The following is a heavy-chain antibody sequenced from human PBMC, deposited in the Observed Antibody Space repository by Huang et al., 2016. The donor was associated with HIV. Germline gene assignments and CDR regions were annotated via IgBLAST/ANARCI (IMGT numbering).Heavy chain of an antibody. CDR2: SIPICGTA. CDR3: ARARGYYDSSVSYYFDY. CDR1: GGTFSSYA. J-gene: IGHJ4*02. Sequence: QVQLVQSGAEVKKPGSSVKVSCKASGGTFSSYAISWVRQAPGQGLEWRGGSIPICGTANYAQKFQGRVTIAADESTSTAYMELSSLRSEDTAVYYCARARGYYDSSVSYYFDYWGQGTLVTVSS. V-gene: IGHV1-69*13. D-gene: IGHD3-22*01.